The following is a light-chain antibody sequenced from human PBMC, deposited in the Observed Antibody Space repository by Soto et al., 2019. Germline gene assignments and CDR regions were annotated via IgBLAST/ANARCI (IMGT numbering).Light chain of an antibody. V-gene: IGLV1-51*01. CDR2: DNN. CDR3: GTWDSSLSAGV. Sequence: QSVLTQPPSVSATPGRTVTISCSGSNSNIGNNYVSWYQQLPGTAPKLLIYDNNKRPSEIPDRFSGSKSGPSATLGITGLQTGDEADYYCGTWDSSLSAGVFGTGTKVTVL. J-gene: IGLJ1*01. CDR1: NSNIGNNY.